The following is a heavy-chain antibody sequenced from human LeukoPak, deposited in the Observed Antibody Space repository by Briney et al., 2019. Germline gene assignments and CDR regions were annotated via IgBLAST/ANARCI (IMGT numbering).Heavy chain of an antibody. V-gene: IGHV3-43*01. D-gene: IGHD3-16*02. CDR2: ISWDGGST. J-gene: IGHJ3*02. CDR3: AKEAPSSGAFDI. CDR1: GFTFDDYT. Sequence: PGGSLTLSCAASGFTFDDYTMHWVRQAPGKGLEWVSLISWDGGSTYYADSVKGRFTISRDNSKDSLYLQMNSLRTEDTALYYCAKEAPSSGAFDIWRQGTMVTVSS.